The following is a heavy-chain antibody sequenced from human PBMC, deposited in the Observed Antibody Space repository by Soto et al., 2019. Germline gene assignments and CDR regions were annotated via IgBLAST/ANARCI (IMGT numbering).Heavy chain of an antibody. D-gene: IGHD6-13*01. CDR2: ISAYNGNT. Sequence: ASVKVSCKASGYTFTSYGISWVRQAPGQGLEWMGWISAYNGNTNYAQKLQGRVTMTTDTSTSTAYMELRGLSSDGTAVYYCARDAYSSGWYLVDVWGQGTTVTVSS. V-gene: IGHV1-18*01. CDR1: GYTFTSYG. CDR3: ARDAYSSGWYLVDV. J-gene: IGHJ6*02.